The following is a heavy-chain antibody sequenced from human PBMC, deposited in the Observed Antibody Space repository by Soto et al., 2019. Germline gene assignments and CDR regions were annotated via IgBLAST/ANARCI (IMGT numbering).Heavy chain of an antibody. CDR1: GFTFSSYS. J-gene: IGHJ4*02. Sequence: HPGGSLRLSCAASGFTFSSYSMSWVRQAPGKGVEWVSGFRTSGDGGTTYYADSVKGRFTISRDNSKNMLFLQMNSLRAEDTAIYYCAKKVNSGPGSQYFDYWGQGTLVTVSS. V-gene: IGHV3-23*01. D-gene: IGHD3-10*01. CDR2: FRTSGDGGTT. CDR3: AKKVNSGPGSQYFDY.